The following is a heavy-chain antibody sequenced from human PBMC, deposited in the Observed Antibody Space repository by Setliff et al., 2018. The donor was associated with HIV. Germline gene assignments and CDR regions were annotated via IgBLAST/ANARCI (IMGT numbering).Heavy chain of an antibody. D-gene: IGHD3-22*01. CDR3: AREVVVITLDYFDY. J-gene: IGHJ4*02. CDR2: IKQDGSEK. CDR1: GFTFGDYA. V-gene: IGHV3-7*01. Sequence: GGSLRLSCTASGFTFGDYAMSWVRQAPGKGLEWVANIKQDGSEKYYVDSVKGRFTISRDNAKNSLYLQMNSLRAEDTAVYYCAREVVVITLDYFDYWGQGTLVTVSS.